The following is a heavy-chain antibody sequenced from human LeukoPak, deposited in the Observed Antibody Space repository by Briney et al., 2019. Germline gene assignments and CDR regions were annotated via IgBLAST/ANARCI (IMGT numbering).Heavy chain of an antibody. Sequence: GSLRLSCXXXGFTFXSXAMSWVRQAPGKGLEWVSAISGSGGSTYYADSVNGRFTISRDNSKNTLYLQMNSLRAEDTAVYYCAKVRGRAGSSSGQIDYWGQGTLVTVSS. CDR3: AKVRGRAGSSSGQIDY. V-gene: IGHV3-23*01. D-gene: IGHD6-19*01. J-gene: IGHJ4*02. CDR2: ISGSGGST. CDR1: GFTFXSXA.